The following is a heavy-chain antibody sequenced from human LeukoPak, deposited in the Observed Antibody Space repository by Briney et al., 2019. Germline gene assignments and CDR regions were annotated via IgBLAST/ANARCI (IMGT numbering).Heavy chain of an antibody. CDR3: ARGSCSNIRCHDAFDI. CDR2: IYSGGDT. V-gene: IGHV3-53*01. Sequence: GGSLRLSCAASGFTFSSYTMNWVRQAPGKGLECVSIIYSGGDTYYTDSVKGRFSVSRDNSKNTLYLQMNSLRVDDTAVYYCARGSCSNIRCHDAFDIWGQGTMVTVSS. D-gene: IGHD2-2*01. CDR1: GFTFSSYT. J-gene: IGHJ3*02.